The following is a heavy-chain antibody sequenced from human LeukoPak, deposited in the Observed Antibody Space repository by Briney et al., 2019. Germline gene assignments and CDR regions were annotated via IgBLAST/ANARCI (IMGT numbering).Heavy chain of an antibody. Sequence: GGSLRLSCAASGFTFSSYGMHWVRQAPGKGLEWVAVISYDGSNKYYADSVKGRFTISRDYSKNTLYLQMNSLRAEDTAVYYCAKDGGGSPAYYYYGMDVWGQGTTVTVSS. CDR3: AKDGGGSPAYYYYGMDV. CDR1: GFTFSSYG. D-gene: IGHD3-16*01. J-gene: IGHJ6*02. CDR2: ISYDGSNK. V-gene: IGHV3-30*18.